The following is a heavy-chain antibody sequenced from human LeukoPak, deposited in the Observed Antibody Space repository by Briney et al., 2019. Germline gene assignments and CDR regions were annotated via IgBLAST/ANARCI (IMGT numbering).Heavy chain of an antibody. J-gene: IGHJ6*03. CDR1: GYTFTGYY. CDR3: ARGHSSGWSQGNYYYMDV. V-gene: IGHV1-2*02. D-gene: IGHD6-19*01. CDR2: INPNSGGT. Sequence: GASVRVSCKASGYTFTGYYMRWVRQAPGQGLEWMGWINPNSGGTNYAQKFQGRVTMTRDTSISTAYMELSRLRSDDTAVYYCARGHSSGWSQGNYYYMDVWGKGTTVTVSS.